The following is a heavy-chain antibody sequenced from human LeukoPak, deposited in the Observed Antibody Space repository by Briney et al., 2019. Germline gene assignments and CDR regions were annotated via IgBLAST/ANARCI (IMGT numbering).Heavy chain of an antibody. J-gene: IGHJ4*02. D-gene: IGHD3-22*01. CDR2: IYHSGST. Sequence: PSQTLSLTCAVSGGSISSGGYSWSWIRQPPGKGLEWIGYIYHSGSTYYNPSLKSRVTISVDRSKNQFSLKLSSVTAADTAVYYCARTPHDSSGYYSEYWGQGTLVTVSS. V-gene: IGHV4-30-2*01. CDR1: GGSISSGGYS. CDR3: ARTPHDSSGYYSEY.